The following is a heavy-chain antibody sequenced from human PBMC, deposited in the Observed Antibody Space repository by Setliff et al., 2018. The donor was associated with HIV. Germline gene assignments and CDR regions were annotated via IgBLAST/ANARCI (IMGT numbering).Heavy chain of an antibody. CDR2: IKPSGGST. CDR3: ARDPNRIAVAGTFDY. D-gene: IGHD6-19*01. CDR1: GYTLTSYY. J-gene: IGHJ4*02. Sequence: ASVKVSCKASGYTLTSYYMHWVRQAPGQGLEWMGIIKPSGGSTSYAQKFQGRVTMTRDTSTSTVYMELSSLRSEDTAVYYCARDPNRIAVAGTFDYWGQGTLVTVSS. V-gene: IGHV1-46*01.